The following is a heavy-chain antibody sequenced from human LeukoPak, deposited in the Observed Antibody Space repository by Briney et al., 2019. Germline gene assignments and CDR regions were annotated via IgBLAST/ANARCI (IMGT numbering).Heavy chain of an antibody. Sequence: PRGSLRLSCAASGFTFSNYWIHWVRQAPRKGLVWVSRMNSDGSITNFADSVMGRFTISRDNAKNTLYLQMNSLRAEDTAVYYCARSRNSGTYTDYWGQGTLVTVSS. V-gene: IGHV3-74*01. CDR1: GFTFSNYW. J-gene: IGHJ4*02. D-gene: IGHD1-26*01. CDR2: MNSDGSIT. CDR3: ARSRNSGTYTDY.